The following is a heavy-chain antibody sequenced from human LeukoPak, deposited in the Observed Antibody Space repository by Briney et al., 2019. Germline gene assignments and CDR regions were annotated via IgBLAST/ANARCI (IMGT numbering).Heavy chain of an antibody. D-gene: IGHD5-24*01. V-gene: IGHV3-9*01. J-gene: IGHJ4*02. CDR1: GFTFDDYA. CDR3: AKDRDGYNYFDY. CDR2: ISWNSGSI. Sequence: PGRSLRLSCAASGFTFDDYAMHWVRQAPGKGLEWVSGISWNSGSIGYADSVKGRFTISRDNAKNSLYLQMNSLSAEDTALYYCAKDRDGYNYFDYWGQGTLVTVPS.